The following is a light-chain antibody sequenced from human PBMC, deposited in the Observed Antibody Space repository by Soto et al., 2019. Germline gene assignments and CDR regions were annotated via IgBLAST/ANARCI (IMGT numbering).Light chain of an antibody. Sequence: IQLTQSPSSLSASVGDRVTITCRASQGISSYLAWYQQKPRKAPKLLSYAASTLKSGVPSRFSGSGSGTIFTLTIGSLQPEDFATYYCQQFNSYPITFGQGTRLEIK. V-gene: IGKV1-9*01. CDR3: QQFNSYPIT. CDR2: AAS. J-gene: IGKJ5*01. CDR1: QGISSY.